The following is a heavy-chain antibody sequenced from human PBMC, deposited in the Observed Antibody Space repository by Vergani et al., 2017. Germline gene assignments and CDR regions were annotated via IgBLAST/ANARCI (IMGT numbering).Heavy chain of an antibody. CDR3: AKDSGHGDYSSD. D-gene: IGHD4-17*01. J-gene: IGHJ4*02. Sequence: QVQLVESGGGVVQPGRSLRLSCAASGFTFSSYGMHWVRQAPGKGLEWVAVISYDGSNKYYADSVKGRFTISRDNSKNSLYLQMNSLRAEDTALYYCAKDSGHGDYSSDWGQGTLVTVSS. CDR1: GFTFSSYG. CDR2: ISYDGSNK. V-gene: IGHV3-30*18.